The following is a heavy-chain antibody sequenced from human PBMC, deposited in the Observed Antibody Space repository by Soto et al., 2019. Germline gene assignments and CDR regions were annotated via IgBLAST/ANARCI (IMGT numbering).Heavy chain of an antibody. CDR1: GYIFTNYY. CDR3: ARDEGMVANTPDY. CDR2: INPSGGST. J-gene: IGHJ4*02. Sequence: QVQLVQSGAEVKKPGASVKVSCKASGYIFTNYYMHWVRQAPGQGLEWMGIINPSGGSTSYAQKFHXRLXMTRDTSTSTVYMELTSLRSEDTAVYYCARDEGMVANTPDYWGQGTLVTVSS. V-gene: IGHV1-46*01. D-gene: IGHD1-26*01.